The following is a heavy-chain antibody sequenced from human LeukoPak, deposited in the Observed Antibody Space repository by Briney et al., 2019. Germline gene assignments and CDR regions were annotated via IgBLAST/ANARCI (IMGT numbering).Heavy chain of an antibody. CDR2: IKQDGSEK. Sequence: PEGSLRLSCAASGFTFSNAWMNWVRQAPGKGLEWVANIKQDGSEKYYVDSVKGRFTISGDNAKNSLFLQMNSLRAEDSAVYYCARSKIGGYYYSMDVWGQGTTVTVSS. V-gene: IGHV3-7*03. CDR1: GFTFSNAW. D-gene: IGHD5/OR15-5a*01. CDR3: ARSKIGGYYYSMDV. J-gene: IGHJ6*02.